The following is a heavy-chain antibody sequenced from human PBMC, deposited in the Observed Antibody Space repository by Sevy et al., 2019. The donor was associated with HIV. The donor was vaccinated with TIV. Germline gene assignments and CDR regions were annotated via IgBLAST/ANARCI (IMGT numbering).Heavy chain of an antibody. J-gene: IGHJ6*02. CDR2: INPNSGGT. CDR1: GYTFTGYY. V-gene: IGHV1-2*02. CDR3: ARERAHSSSWYEYYYYAMEV. Sequence: ASVKVSCKASGYTFTGYYMHWVRQAPGQGLEWMGWINPNSGGTNYAQKFQGRVTMTRDTSISTAYMELSRLRSDDTAVYYCARERAHSSSWYEYYYYAMEVWGQGTTVTVSS. D-gene: IGHD6-13*01.